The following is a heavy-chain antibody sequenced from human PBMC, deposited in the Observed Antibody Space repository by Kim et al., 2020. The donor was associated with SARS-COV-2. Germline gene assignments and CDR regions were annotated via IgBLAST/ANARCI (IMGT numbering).Heavy chain of an antibody. Sequence: GGSLRLSCAASGFTFDDYAMHWVRQAPGKGLEWVSGISWNSGSIGYADSVKGRFTISRDNAKNSLYLQMNSLRAEDTALYYCAKDIGKWSSSWYGQELGGNFDYWGQGTLVTVSS. D-gene: IGHD6-13*01. CDR3: AKDIGKWSSSWYGQELGGNFDY. CDR1: GFTFDDYA. J-gene: IGHJ4*02. CDR2: ISWNSGSI. V-gene: IGHV3-9*01.